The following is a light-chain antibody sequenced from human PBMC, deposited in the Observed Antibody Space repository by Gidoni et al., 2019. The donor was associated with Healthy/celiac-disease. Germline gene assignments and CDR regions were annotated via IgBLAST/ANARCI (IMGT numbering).Light chain of an antibody. J-gene: IGKJ2*01. Sequence: EIVMTQSPATLSVSPGERAPLSCRASQSVSINLAWYQQQPGQAPRLLIYGASTRATGIPARFSGSGSGTEFTLTISSLQSEDFAVYYCQQYNNWPPYTFGQGTKLEIK. V-gene: IGKV3-15*01. CDR3: QQYNNWPPYT. CDR1: QSVSIN. CDR2: GAS.